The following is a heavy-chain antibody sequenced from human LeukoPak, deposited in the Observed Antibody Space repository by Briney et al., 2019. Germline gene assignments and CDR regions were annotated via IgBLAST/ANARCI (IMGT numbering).Heavy chain of an antibody. CDR3: AKGGDYWGRYFDY. Sequence: GGSLRLSCAASGFTFSSYAMNWVRQAPGKGLELVSSISGSGESTTYADSVKGRFTISRDNSKNTLYLQMNSLRAEDTAVYYCAKGGDYWGRYFDYWGQGTLVTVSS. CDR1: GFTFSSYA. D-gene: IGHD3/OR15-3a*01. V-gene: IGHV3-23*01. J-gene: IGHJ4*02. CDR2: ISGSGEST.